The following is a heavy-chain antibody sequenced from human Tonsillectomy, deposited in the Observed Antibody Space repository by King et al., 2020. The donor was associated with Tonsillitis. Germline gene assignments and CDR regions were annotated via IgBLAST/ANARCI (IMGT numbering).Heavy chain of an antibody. CDR1: GFTFSDSA. J-gene: IGHJ6*02. V-gene: IGHV3-73*01. CDR3: TRIEAASMDA. Sequence: QLVQSGGGLVQPGGSLKLSCAASGFTFSDSAIHWVRQASGKGLEWVARIRSKANTYATGYAVSVKGRFTISRDDSKNTAYLQMNSLKTEDTAVYYCTRIEAASMDAGGQGNTVTVSS. D-gene: IGHD6-13*01. CDR2: IRSKANTYAT.